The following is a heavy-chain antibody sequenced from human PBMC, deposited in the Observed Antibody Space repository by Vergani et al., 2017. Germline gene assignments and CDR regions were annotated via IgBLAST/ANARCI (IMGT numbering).Heavy chain of an antibody. J-gene: IGHJ4*02. D-gene: IGHD4-11*01. CDR3: ARGRTTSYYFDY. CDR1: GFTFSSYS. Sequence: EVQLVESGGGLVKPGGSLRLSCAASGFTFSSYSMNWVRQAPGKGLEWVSSISSSSSYIYYADSVKGRFTISRDNAKNSLYLQMNSLRAEDTAVYYWARGRTTSYYFDYWGQGTLVTVSS. CDR2: ISSSSSYI. V-gene: IGHV3-21*01.